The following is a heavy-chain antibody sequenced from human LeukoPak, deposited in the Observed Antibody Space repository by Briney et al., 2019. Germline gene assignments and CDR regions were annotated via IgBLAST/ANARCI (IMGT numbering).Heavy chain of an antibody. V-gene: IGHV4-61*08. J-gene: IGHJ3*02. Sequence: TLSLTCAVSGGSISSGGYSWSWIRQPPGKGLEWIGYIYDSGTTNYNPSLKSRVTISVDTATNQFSLKLRSVTAADTAVYYCARDFSAAFDIWGQGTMVTVSS. D-gene: IGHD2/OR15-2a*01. CDR3: ARDFSAAFDI. CDR1: GGSISSGGYS. CDR2: IYDSGTT.